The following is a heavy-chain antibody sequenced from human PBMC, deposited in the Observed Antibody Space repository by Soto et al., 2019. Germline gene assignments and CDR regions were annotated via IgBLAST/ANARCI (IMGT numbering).Heavy chain of an antibody. V-gene: IGHV3-64*01. CDR2: ISSNGVGT. J-gene: IGHJ6*03. D-gene: IGHD6-6*01. Sequence: EVQLAESGGGLAQPGGSLRLSCAASGFTLSGYAMDWVRQAPGKGLEYVSGISSNGVGTYYANSVQGRFTISRYNSKNTVYLQMGSLRPEDMAVYYCARRARPDFYYMDVWGKGTTGTVSS. CDR1: GFTLSGYA. CDR3: ARRARPDFYYMDV.